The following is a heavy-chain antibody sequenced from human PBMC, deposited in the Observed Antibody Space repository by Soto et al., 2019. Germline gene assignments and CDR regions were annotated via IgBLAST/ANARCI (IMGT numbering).Heavy chain of an antibody. V-gene: IGHV3-23*01. D-gene: IGHD3-16*01. Sequence: EVQLLESGGGLVQPGGSLRLSCAASGFTVSSYAMSWVRQAPGKGLEWVSVISGSGSTYSADSVKGRFTISRDSSKNKVYLQMNSLRAEDTAVYYCAKALRFTLTIGYYMAVWGRGTTVTVSS. J-gene: IGHJ6*03. CDR1: GFTVSSYA. CDR3: AKALRFTLTIGYYMAV. CDR2: ISGSGST.